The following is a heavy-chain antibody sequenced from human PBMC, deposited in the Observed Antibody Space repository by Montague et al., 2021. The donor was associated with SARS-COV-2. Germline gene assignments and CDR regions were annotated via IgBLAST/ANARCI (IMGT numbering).Heavy chain of an antibody. D-gene: IGHD3-22*01. CDR2: INHSGST. CDR3: ARGAPTITMVVVVFTGAGWYFDL. V-gene: IGHV4-34*01. CDR1: GGSFSGYY. J-gene: IGHJ2*01. Sequence: SETLSLTCAVHGGSFSGYYWSWIRQPPGKGLEWMGEINHSGSTNYNPSLKSRVSISVDTSKNQFSLKLSSVTAADTAVYYCARGAPTITMVVVVFTGAGWYFDLWGRGTLVTVSS.